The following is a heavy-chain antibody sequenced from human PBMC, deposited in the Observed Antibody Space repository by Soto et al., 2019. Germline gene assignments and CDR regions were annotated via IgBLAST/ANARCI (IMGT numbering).Heavy chain of an antibody. CDR2: TYYRSKWYN. CDR3: ARTSGTARSEWFDP. D-gene: IGHD6-13*01. CDR1: GDSVSSNSAA. Sequence: SQTLSLSCAISGDSVSSNSAAWNWIRQSPSRGLEWLGRTYYRSKWYNDYAVSVKSRITINPDTSKNQFSLQLNSVTPEDTAVYYCARTSGTARSEWFDPWGQGTLVTVSS. V-gene: IGHV6-1*01. J-gene: IGHJ5*02.